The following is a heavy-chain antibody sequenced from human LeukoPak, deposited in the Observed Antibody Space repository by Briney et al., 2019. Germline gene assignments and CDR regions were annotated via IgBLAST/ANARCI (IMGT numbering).Heavy chain of an antibody. J-gene: IGHJ6*02. CDR2: IYPGDSDT. V-gene: IGHV5-51*01. CDR3: ARARWEPTGYYYYGMDV. Sequence: GESLKISCKGSGYSFTSYWIGWVRQMPGKGLEWMGIIYPGDSDTRYSPSFQGQVTISADKSITTAYLQWSSLKVSDTAIYYCARARWEPTGYYYYGMDVWGQGTTVTVSS. D-gene: IGHD1-26*01. CDR1: GYSFTSYW.